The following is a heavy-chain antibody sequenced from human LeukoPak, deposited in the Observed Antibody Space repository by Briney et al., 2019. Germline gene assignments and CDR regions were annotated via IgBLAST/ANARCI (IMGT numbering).Heavy chain of an antibody. V-gene: IGHV3-30*02. CDR2: IRYDGNNK. D-gene: IGHD2-2*01. CDR3: AKIEGKYQLANVPGH. CDR1: GFTFSTYG. J-gene: IGHJ4*02. Sequence: GGSLKLSCAASGFTFSTYGMHWVRQAPGKGLEWVAFIRYDGNNKYYADFVKGRFTISRDNSKNTLYLHMHSLRTEDTAVYDCAKIEGKYQLANVPGHWGQGTLVTVSS.